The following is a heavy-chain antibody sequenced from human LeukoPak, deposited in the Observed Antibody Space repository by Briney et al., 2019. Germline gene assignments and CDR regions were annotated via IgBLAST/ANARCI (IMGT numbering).Heavy chain of an antibody. J-gene: IGHJ4*02. CDR3: ARAEGFFDY. V-gene: IGHV4-30-4*01. CDR1: GGSISSGDYY. CDR2: IYYSGST. Sequence: SETLSLTCTVSGGSISSGDYYWSWIRQPPGKGLEWIGYIYYSGSTYYNASLRSRVTISVDTSKNQFSLKLSSVTAADTAVYYCARAEGFFDYWGQGTLVTVSS.